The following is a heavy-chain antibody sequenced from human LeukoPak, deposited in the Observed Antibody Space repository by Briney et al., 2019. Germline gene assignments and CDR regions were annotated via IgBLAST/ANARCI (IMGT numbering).Heavy chain of an antibody. J-gene: IGHJ5*02. CDR1: GFSFSSYW. CDR2: IYYSGST. D-gene: IGHD3-3*01. Sequence: GSLRLSCAASGFSFSSYWMAWVRQAPWKGLEWIGYIYYSGSTNYNPSLKSRVTISVDTSKNQFSLKLSSVTAADTAVYYCARQDLGHNWFDPWGQGTLVTVSS. V-gene: IGHV4-59*08. CDR3: ARQDLGHNWFDP.